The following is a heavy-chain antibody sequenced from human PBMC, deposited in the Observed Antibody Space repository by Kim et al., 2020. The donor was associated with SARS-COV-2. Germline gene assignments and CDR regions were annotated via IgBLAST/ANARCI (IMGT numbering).Heavy chain of an antibody. J-gene: IGHJ4*02. CDR3: ARVIWGTYRYTDY. V-gene: IGHV7-4-1*02. CDR1: GYTFTNNA. Sequence: ASVKVSCEASGYTFTNNAISWVRQAPGQGLEWMGWINTDTGNPTYAQAFTRRFVFSVDTSVTTAYLQISSLEAEDTALYYCARVIWGTYRYTDYWGQGTL. CDR2: INTDTGNP. D-gene: IGHD3-16*02.